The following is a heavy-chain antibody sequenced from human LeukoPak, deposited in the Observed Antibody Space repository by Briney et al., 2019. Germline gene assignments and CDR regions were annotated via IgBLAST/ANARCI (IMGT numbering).Heavy chain of an antibody. Sequence: PGGSLRLSCAASGFTFDDYAMHWVRQAPGKGLEWVSGISWNSGSIGYADSVKGRFTISRDNAKNSLYLQMNSLRAEDMALYYCAKGDQQDAYFDYWGQGTLVTVSS. CDR2: ISWNSGSI. CDR3: AKGDQQDAYFDY. CDR1: GFTFDDYA. J-gene: IGHJ4*02. V-gene: IGHV3-9*03. D-gene: IGHD2-2*01.